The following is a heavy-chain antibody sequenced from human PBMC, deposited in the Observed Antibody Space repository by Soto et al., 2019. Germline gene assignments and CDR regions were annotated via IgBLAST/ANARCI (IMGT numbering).Heavy chain of an antibody. CDR2: IIPVFGTT. V-gene: IGHV1-69*13. CDR3: ARVGGPYVWFNEF. CDR1: GGLFSSFA. J-gene: IGHJ4*02. Sequence: SVKVSCKDSGGLFSSFAISSVRQAPGQGLEWMGGIIPVFGTTNYAQKFQGRVTITADESTNTAYMELSSLTADDTAMYYCARVGGPYVWFNEFWGQGTQVTVSS. D-gene: IGHD3-16*01.